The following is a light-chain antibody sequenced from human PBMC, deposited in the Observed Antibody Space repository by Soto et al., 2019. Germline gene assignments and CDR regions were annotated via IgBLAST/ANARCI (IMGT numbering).Light chain of an antibody. J-gene: IGKJ2*01. CDR1: QSVSSN. V-gene: IGKV3-15*01. CDR2: GAS. CDR3: QQYNKWPPYT. Sequence: EIVMTQSPATLSVSPGERATLSCRASQSVSSNLAWYQQKPGQAPRLLIYGASTRATGIPARFSGSGSGTEFPLTISSLQSEDFEVYYCQQYNKWPPYTFGQGTKLEIK.